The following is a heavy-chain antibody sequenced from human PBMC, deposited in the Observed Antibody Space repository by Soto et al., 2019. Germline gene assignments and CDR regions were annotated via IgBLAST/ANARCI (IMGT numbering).Heavy chain of an antibody. CDR3: ASRVSYSSGRYYYYYMDV. D-gene: IGHD6-19*01. J-gene: IGHJ6*03. CDR1: GGSISSYY. Sequence: SETLSLTCTVSGGSISSYYWSWIRQPPGKGLEWIGYIYYSGSTNYNPSLKSRVTISVDTPENQFSLKLSSVTAADTAVYYCASRVSYSSGRYYYYYMDVWGKGTTVTVSS. V-gene: IGHV4-59*01. CDR2: IYYSGST.